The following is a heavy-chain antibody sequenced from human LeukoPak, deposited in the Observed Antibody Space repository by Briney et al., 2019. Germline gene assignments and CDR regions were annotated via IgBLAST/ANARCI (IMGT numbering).Heavy chain of an antibody. J-gene: IGHJ4*02. V-gene: IGHV4-59*01. Sequence: SSETLSLTCTVSGGSISSYYWSWIRQPPGKGLEWIGYIYYSGSTNYNPSLKSRVTISVETSKNQFSLKLRSVTAADTAVYYCARVTGYVIEDNFDYWGQGTLVTVSS. CDR1: GGSISSYY. CDR2: IYYSGST. CDR3: ARVTGYVIEDNFDY. D-gene: IGHD2-15*01.